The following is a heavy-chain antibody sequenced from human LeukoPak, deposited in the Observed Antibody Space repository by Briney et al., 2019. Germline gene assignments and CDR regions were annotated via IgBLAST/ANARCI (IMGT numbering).Heavy chain of an antibody. CDR3: ARSCSSTSCYYFDY. CDR1: GGSFSGYY. CDR2: INHSGST. V-gene: IGHV4-34*01. J-gene: IGHJ4*02. D-gene: IGHD2-2*01. Sequence: PSETLSLTCAVYGGSFSGYYWSWIRQPPGKGLEWIGEINHSGSTNYNPSLKSRVTISVDKSKNQFSLKLSSVTAADTAVYYCARSCSSTSCYYFDYWGQGTLVTVSS.